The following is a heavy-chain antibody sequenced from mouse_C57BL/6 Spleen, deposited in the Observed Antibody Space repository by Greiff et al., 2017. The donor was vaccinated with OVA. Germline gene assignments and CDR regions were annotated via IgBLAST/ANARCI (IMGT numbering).Heavy chain of an antibody. CDR1: GFTFSDYG. J-gene: IGHJ2*01. CDR2: ISSGSSTI. V-gene: IGHV5-17*01. CDR3: ARIYGSSRYYFDY. Sequence: EVMLMESGGGLVKPGGSLKLSCAASGFTFSDYGMHWVRQAPEKGLEWVAYISSGSSTIYYADTVKGRFTISRDNAKNTLFLQMTSLRSEDTAMYYCARIYGSSRYYFDYWGQGTTLTVSS. D-gene: IGHD1-1*01.